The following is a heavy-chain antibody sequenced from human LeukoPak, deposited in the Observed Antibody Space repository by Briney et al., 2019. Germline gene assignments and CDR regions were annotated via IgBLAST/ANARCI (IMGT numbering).Heavy chain of an antibody. CDR2: ISSNGGST. J-gene: IGHJ4*02. V-gene: IGHV3-64*01. CDR1: GGTFSSYE. Sequence: PGGSLRLSCAASGGTFSSYEMNWVRQAPGKELEYVSGISSNGGSTYYANSVKGRFTISRDNSKNTLYLQMDSLRAEDMAVYYCARSRGSYGDHVGYFDYWGQGTLVTVSS. CDR3: ARSRGSYGDHVGYFDY. D-gene: IGHD4-17*01.